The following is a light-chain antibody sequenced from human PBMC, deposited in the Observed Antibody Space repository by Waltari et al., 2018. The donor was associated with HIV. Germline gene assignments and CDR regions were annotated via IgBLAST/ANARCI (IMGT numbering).Light chain of an antibody. CDR2: NAN. V-gene: IGLV2-14*01. Sequence: QSALTQPASVSGSPGQSVTISCIGSDIDIGFFDYISWYHHPPTRAPRLVVFNANSRPTVRPFRFAGSKSGNTAALTISGLQADDEGVYYCSSYVTGGSLLFGGGTQVTVL. CDR3: SSYVTGGSLL. J-gene: IGLJ3*02. CDR1: DIDIGFFDY.